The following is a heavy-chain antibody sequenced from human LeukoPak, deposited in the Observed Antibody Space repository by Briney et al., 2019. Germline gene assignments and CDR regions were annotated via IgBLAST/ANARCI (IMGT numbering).Heavy chain of an antibody. CDR3: ARGPSGYHNT. V-gene: IGHV3-23*01. CDR1: GLTFSSYA. D-gene: IGHD5-12*01. Sequence: GGSLRLACAASGLTFSSYAMSWVRQAPGKGLEWVSDISGSGGSTYYADSVKGRFTISRDNSKNTLYLQMNSLRAEDTAVYYCARGPSGYHNTGGQGTLVSVSS. CDR2: ISGSGGST. J-gene: IGHJ4*02.